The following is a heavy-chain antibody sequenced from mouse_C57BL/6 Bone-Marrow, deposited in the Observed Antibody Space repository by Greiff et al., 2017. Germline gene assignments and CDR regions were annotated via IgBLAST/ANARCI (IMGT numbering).Heavy chain of an antibody. V-gene: IGHV2-2*01. J-gene: IGHJ4*01. CDR3: ARTRWLLRFYAMDY. CDR1: GFSLTSYG. Sequence: QVQLQQSGPGLVQPSQSLSITCTVSGFSLTSYGVHWVRQSPGKGLEWLGVLWSGGSTDYNAAFISRLSISKDNSKSQVFFKMNSRQADDTAIYYCARTRWLLRFYAMDYWGQGTSVTVSS. D-gene: IGHD2-3*01. CDR2: LWSGGST.